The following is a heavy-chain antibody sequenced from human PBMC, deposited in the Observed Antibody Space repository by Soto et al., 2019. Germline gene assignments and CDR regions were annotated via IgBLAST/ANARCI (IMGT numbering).Heavy chain of an antibody. CDR3: ARTDSAGRGAAWF. Sequence: PSETLSLTCTVSGDSVSRGGYFCSWIQHSPGKGLEWLGHIHNSVNTEYNPILRGRVTISIDTSKNHFFLNLRYVNAADTAVYYCARTDSAGRGAAWFWGQGTLVT. V-gene: IGHV4-61*03. D-gene: IGHD2-15*01. J-gene: IGHJ1*01. CDR2: IHNSVNT. CDR1: GDSVSRGGYF.